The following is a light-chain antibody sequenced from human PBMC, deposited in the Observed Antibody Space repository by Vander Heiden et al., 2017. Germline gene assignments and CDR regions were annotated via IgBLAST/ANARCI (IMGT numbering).Light chain of an antibody. V-gene: IGLV1-47*01. CDR1: SSNIGSNY. J-gene: IGLJ2*01. CDR3: AAWDDSLSGRHVV. Sequence: QSVLTQPPSASGTPGQRVTISWSGSSSNIGSNYVYWYQQLPGTAPKLLIYRNNQRPSGVPDRFSGSKSGTSASLAISGLRSEDEADYYCAAWDDSLSGRHVVFGGGTKLTVL. CDR2: RNN.